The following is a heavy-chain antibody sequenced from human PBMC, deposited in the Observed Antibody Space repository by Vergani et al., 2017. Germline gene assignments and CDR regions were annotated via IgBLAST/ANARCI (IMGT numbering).Heavy chain of an antibody. CDR2: ISDGGETK. V-gene: IGHV3-11*01. Sequence: QVKLEESGGGVVQPGRSLRLSCAASGFIFSDYYMTWIRQTPGKGLEWLAHISDGGETKMYAESLKGRFTVSRDNTKNLLILQMKTLKVDDTATYYCGRKQSPASLMDKPIDIWGQGTLVTVSS. CDR1: GFIFSDYY. D-gene: IGHD1/OR15-1a*01. CDR3: GRKQSPASLMDKPIDI. J-gene: IGHJ5*02.